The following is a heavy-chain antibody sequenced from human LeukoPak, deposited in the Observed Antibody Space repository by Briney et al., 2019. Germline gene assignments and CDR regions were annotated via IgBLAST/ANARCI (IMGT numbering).Heavy chain of an antibody. CDR2: INWNGGST. D-gene: IGHD3-10*01. Sequence: PGGSLRLSCAASGFTFDDYGMSWVGQAPGKWLEWVSGINWNGGSTGYADSVKGRFTISRDNAKDSLYLQMNSLRAEDTALYYCAREGGSGSRYGWGYYYMDVWGKGTTVTVSS. J-gene: IGHJ6*03. V-gene: IGHV3-20*04. CDR3: AREGGSGSRYGWGYYYMDV. CDR1: GFTFDDYG.